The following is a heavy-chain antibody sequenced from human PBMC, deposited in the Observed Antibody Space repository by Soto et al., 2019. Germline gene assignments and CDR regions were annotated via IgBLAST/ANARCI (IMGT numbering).Heavy chain of an antibody. CDR1: GYTFTGYY. CDR2: INPNSGGT. D-gene: IGHD6-19*01. CDR3: ARLAVAGTPNDNWFDP. J-gene: IGHJ5*02. Sequence: ASVKVSCKASGYTFTGYYMHWVRQAPGQRLEWTGWINPNSGGTNYAQKFQGWVTMTRDTSISTAYMELSRLRSDDTAVYYCARLAVAGTPNDNWFDPWGQGTLVTVSS. V-gene: IGHV1-2*04.